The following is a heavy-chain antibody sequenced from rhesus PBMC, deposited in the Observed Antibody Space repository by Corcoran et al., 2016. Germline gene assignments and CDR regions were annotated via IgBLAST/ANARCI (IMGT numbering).Heavy chain of an antibody. CDR1: GGSISGYY. CDR2: IGGSGGDT. J-gene: IGHJ4*01. V-gene: IGHV4-165*02. Sequence: QVQLQESGPGLVKSSETLSLTCAVSGGSISGYYWNWIRQPPGEGLEWIGYIGGSGGDTYYNPSLKSRVTFSRDTSKNQCSLRRSSVTAADTAIYYCARFRSNGWSGVYFNYWGQGVLVTVSS. CDR3: ARFRSNGWSGVYFNY. D-gene: IGHD6S26*01.